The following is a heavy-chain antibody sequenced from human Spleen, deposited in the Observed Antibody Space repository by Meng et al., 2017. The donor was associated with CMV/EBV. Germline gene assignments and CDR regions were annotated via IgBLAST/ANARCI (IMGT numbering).Heavy chain of an antibody. CDR2: IYYSGST. CDR1: GGSISSYY. Sequence: SETLSLTCTVSGGSISSYYWSWIRQPPGKGLEWIGYIYYSGSTNYNPSLKSRVTISVDTSKNQFSLKLSSVTAADTAVYYCARMGRYYDFWSGYFLGILDETYYYYGMDVWGQGTTVTVSS. CDR3: ARMGRYYDFWSGYFLGILDETYYYYGMDV. J-gene: IGHJ6*02. D-gene: IGHD3-3*01. V-gene: IGHV4-59*01.